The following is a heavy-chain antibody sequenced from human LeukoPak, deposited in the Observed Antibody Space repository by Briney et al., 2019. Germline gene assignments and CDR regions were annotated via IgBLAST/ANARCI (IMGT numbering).Heavy chain of an antibody. J-gene: IGHJ4*02. D-gene: IGHD3-10*01. CDR2: ISGDGSNT. Sequence: GGSLRLSCAASGFTFTSYYMHWVRQAPGKGLVWVSRISGDGSNTIYADSVKGRFTISRDNAKNSLYLQMNSLRAEDTAVYYCARGKRGYGSYWGQGTLVTVSS. CDR1: GFTFTSYY. CDR3: ARGKRGYGSY. V-gene: IGHV3-74*01.